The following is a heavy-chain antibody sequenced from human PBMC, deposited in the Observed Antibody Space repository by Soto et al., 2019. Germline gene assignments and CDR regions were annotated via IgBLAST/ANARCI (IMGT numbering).Heavy chain of an antibody. V-gene: IGHV3-23*01. J-gene: IGHJ4*02. CDR3: AKERRRWIQLRLPYFDY. D-gene: IGHD5-18*01. CDR1: GFTFSSYA. CDR2: ISGSGGST. Sequence: EVQLLESGGGLVQPGGSLRLSCAASGFTFSSYAMSWVRQAPGKGLEWVSAISGSGGSTYYADSVKGRFTISRDNSKNTLYLQMNSLRAEDTAVYYCAKERRRWIQLRLPYFDYWGQGTLVTVSS.